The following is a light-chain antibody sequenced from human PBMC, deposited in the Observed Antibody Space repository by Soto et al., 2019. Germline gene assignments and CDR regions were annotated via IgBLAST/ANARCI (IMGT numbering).Light chain of an antibody. CDR1: QTISGY. V-gene: IGKV1-39*01. CDR2: AAS. CDR3: QQYTNTNNPWM. Sequence: DIQMTQSPSSLSASVGDRVTITCRASQTISGYLNWYQQKPGKAPELLIYAASYLGNGVPSRFSGSGSGTEFTLIISGLQPDDSATYYCQQYTNTNNPWMFGQGTKVDIK. J-gene: IGKJ1*01.